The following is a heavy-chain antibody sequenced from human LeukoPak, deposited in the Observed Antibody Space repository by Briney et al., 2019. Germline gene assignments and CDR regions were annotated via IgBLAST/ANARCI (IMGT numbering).Heavy chain of an antibody. D-gene: IGHD1-26*01. V-gene: IGHV3-21*01. CDR1: GFTSSSYS. CDR3: ARDPGGSPHDAFDI. CDR2: ISSSSSYI. J-gene: IGHJ3*02. Sequence: PGGSLRLSCAASGFTSSSYSMNWVRQAPGKGLEWVSSISSSSSYIYYADSVKGRFTISRDNAKNSLYLQMNSLRAEDTAVYYCARDPGGSPHDAFDIWGQGTMVTVSS.